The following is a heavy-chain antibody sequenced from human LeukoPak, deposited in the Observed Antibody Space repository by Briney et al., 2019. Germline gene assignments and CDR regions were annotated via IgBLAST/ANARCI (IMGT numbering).Heavy chain of an antibody. CDR3: ARGRGLYCSGTSCSSFDY. CDR1: GFTFSSYA. V-gene: IGHV3-64*01. D-gene: IGHD2-2*01. CDR2: ISSNGGST. J-gene: IGHJ4*02. Sequence: GGSLRLSCAASGFTFSSYAMHWVRQAPGKGPEYVSAISSNGGSTYYANSVKGRFTISRDNSKNTLYLQMGSLRAEDMAVYYCARGRGLYCSGTSCSSFDYWGQGTLVTVSS.